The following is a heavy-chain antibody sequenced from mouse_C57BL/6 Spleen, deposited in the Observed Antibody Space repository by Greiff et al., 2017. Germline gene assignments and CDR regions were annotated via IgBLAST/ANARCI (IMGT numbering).Heavy chain of an antibody. V-gene: IGHV1-54*01. CDR1: GYAFTNYL. CDR2: INPGSGGT. D-gene: IGHD1-1*01. Sequence: VQLQQSGAELVRPGTSVKVSCKASGYAFTNYLIEWVKQRPGQGLEWIGVINPGSGGTNYNEKFKGKATLTADKSSSTAYMQLSSLTSEDSAVYLCARTYYGSYAMDYWGQGTSVTVSS. CDR3: ARTYYGSYAMDY. J-gene: IGHJ4*01.